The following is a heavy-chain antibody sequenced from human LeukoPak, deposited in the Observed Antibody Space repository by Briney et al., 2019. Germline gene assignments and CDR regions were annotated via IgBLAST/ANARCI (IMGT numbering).Heavy chain of an antibody. J-gene: IGHJ5*02. CDR2: IYYSGST. CDR3: ARDGYYYDTEGWFDP. V-gene: IGHV4-59*01. Sequence: SETLSLTCTVSGGSISSYYWSWIRQPPGKGLEWIGYIYYSGSTNYNPSLKSRVTISVDTSKNQFSLKLSSVTAADTAVYYCARDGYYYDTEGWFDPWGQGTLVTVSS. CDR1: GGSISSYY. D-gene: IGHD3-22*01.